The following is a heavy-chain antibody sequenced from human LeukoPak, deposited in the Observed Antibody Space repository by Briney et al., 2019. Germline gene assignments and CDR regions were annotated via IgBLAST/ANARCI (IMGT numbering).Heavy chain of an antibody. D-gene: IGHD3-3*01. J-gene: IGHJ4*02. Sequence: SETLSLTCTASGGSISSYYWSWIRQPPGKGLEWIGYIYYSGSTNYNPSLKSRVTISVDTSKNQFSLKLSSVTAADTAVYYCARDRVDDYYFDYWGQGTLVTVSS. CDR3: ARDRVDDYYFDY. V-gene: IGHV4-59*01. CDR1: GGSISSYY. CDR2: IYYSGST.